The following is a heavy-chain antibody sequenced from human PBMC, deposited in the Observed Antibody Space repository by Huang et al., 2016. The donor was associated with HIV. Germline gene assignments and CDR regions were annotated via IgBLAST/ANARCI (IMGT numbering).Heavy chain of an antibody. D-gene: IGHD3-16*01. Sequence: INSDGRSTSYADSVKGRFTISRDNAKNTLYLQMNSLRAEDTAVYYCARDGVMLDYWGQGTLVTVSS. CDR2: INSDGRST. V-gene: IGHV3-74*01. J-gene: IGHJ4*02. CDR3: ARDGVMLDY.